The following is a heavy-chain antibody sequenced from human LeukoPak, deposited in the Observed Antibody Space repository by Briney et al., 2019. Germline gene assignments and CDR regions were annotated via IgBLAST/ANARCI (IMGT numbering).Heavy chain of an antibody. Sequence: KPSDTLSLTCTVSGYSISSSNWCCWRQQPPEGGLEGIGFIYYSGSTYYNASVKSRVTMSGDTSNNYFSLQMNSLTPVDLALSYCATQKGGSSSPEDYWGQGTLVTVSS. CDR1: GYSISSSNW. CDR2: IYYSGST. J-gene: IGHJ4*02. V-gene: IGHV4-28*01. CDR3: ATQKGGSSSPEDY. D-gene: IGHD6-6*01.